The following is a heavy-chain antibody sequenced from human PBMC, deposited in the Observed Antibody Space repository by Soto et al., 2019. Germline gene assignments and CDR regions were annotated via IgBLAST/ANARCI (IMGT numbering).Heavy chain of an antibody. J-gene: IGHJ4*02. CDR1: GFTFSNAW. V-gene: IGHV3-15*07. CDR2: IKSKTDGGTT. D-gene: IGHD3-22*01. Sequence: EVQLVESGGGLVKPGGSLRLSCAASGFTFSNAWMNWVRQAPGKGLEWVGRIKSKTDGGTTDYAAPVKGRFTILREDSKHTVYLQMNSSKTEDTAVYYCTTEGKRGYYDSSGMFDYWGQGNLVTVSS. CDR3: TTEGKRGYYDSSGMFDY.